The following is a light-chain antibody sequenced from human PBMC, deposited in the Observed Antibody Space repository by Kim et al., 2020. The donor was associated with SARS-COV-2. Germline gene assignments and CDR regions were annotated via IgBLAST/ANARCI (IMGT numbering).Light chain of an antibody. J-gene: IGLJ2*01. CDR2: DNN. CDR1: GSNIGKNS. V-gene: IGLV1-51*01. Sequence: QRVTISCSGGGSNIGKNSVSWYQQLPGTAPTLLIYDNNKQPSGIPDRFSGSKSGTSATLGITGLQTGDEADYYCATWDSSLSGEVVFGAGTQLTVL. CDR3: ATWDSSLSGEVV.